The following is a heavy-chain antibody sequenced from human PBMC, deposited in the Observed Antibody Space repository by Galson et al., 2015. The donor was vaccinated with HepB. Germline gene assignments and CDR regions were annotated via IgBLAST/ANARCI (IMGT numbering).Heavy chain of an antibody. J-gene: IGHJ4*02. CDR1: EDSVSTNSAA. V-gene: IGHV6-1*01. Sequence: CAISEDSVSTNSAAWNWIRQSPSRGLEWLGRTYYRSRSNWYSDYAISVKGRITISPDTSKNQFSLQLNSVTPEDTAVYFCAREQGIAHYGTTTTLDCWGQGTLVTVSS. D-gene: IGHD1-1*01. CDR3: AREQGIAHYGTTTTLDC. CDR2: TYYRSRSNWYS.